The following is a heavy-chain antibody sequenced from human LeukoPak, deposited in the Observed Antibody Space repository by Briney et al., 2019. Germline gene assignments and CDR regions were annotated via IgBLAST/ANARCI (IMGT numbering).Heavy chain of an antibody. CDR2: IWYDGSNK. J-gene: IGHJ6*02. CDR3: ARDQQLVLYYYYGMDV. CDR1: GFTFSSYG. V-gene: IGHV3-33*01. Sequence: PGRSLRLSCAASGFTFSSYGMHWVRQAPGKGLEWVAVIWYDGSNKYYADSVKGRFTISRDNSKNTLYLQMNSLRAEDTAVYYCARDQQLVLYYYYGMDVWGQGTTVTVSS. D-gene: IGHD6-13*01.